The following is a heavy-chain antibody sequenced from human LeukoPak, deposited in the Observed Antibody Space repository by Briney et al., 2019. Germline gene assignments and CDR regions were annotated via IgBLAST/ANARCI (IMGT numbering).Heavy chain of an antibody. CDR3: ARLYSSSWQFDY. Sequence: GSLRLSCAASGFTFSSYSMNWIRQPPGKGREWIGSIYYSGSTYYNPSLKSRVTISVDTSKNQFSLKLSSVTAADTAVYYCARLYSSSWQFDYWGQGTLVTISS. CDR2: IYYSGST. CDR1: GFTFSSYS. D-gene: IGHD6-13*01. V-gene: IGHV4-39*07. J-gene: IGHJ4*02.